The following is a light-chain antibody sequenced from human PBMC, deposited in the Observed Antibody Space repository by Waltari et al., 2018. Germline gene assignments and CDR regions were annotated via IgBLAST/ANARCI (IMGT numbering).Light chain of an antibody. CDR1: QGISNS. CDR2: AAS. J-gene: IGKJ2*01. CDR3: QQYYSTPPMYT. Sequence: DIQMTQAPSSTSASVAHRVTITCWASQGISNSLAWYQQKPGKAPKLLLYAASRLESGAPSRFSGSGSGTDYTLTISSLQPEDFATYYCQQYYSTPPMYTFDQGTKLEIK. V-gene: IGKV1-NL1*01.